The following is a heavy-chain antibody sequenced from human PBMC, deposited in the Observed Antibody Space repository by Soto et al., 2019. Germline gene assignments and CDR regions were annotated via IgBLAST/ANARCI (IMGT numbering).Heavy chain of an antibody. CDR3: AKQDSGSCSYYYYGMDV. D-gene: IGHD1-26*01. J-gene: IGHJ6*02. CDR1: GFTFSSYG. V-gene: IGHV3-30*18. CDR2: ISYDGSNK. Sequence: GGSLRLSCAASGFTFSSYGMHWVRQAPGKGLEWVAVISYDGSNKYYADSVKGRLTISRDNSKNTLYLQINSLRAEDTAVYYCAKQDSGSCSYYYYGMDVWGQGTTVTVSS.